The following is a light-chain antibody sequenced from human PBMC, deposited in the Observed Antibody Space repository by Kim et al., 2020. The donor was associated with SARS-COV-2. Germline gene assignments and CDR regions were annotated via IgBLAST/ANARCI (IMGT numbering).Light chain of an antibody. J-gene: IGLJ3*02. Sequence: QSATISCSGSSSNIGSSYVNWYQQLPGTAPKLLIYRNNQRPSGVPDRFSGSKSGTSASLAISGLRSEDEADYYCAAWDDSLSGRGVFGGGTQLTVL. CDR2: RNN. CDR1: SSNIGSSY. V-gene: IGLV1-47*01. CDR3: AAWDDSLSGRGV.